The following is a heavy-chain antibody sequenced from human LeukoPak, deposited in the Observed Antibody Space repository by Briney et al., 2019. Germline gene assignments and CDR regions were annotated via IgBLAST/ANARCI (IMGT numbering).Heavy chain of an antibody. V-gene: IGHV4-59*01. CDR2: IYYSGST. Sequence: SETLSLTCTVSGGSISSYYWSWIRQPPGKGLEWIGYIYYSGSTNYNPSLKSRVTISVDTSKNQVSLKLSSVTAADTAVYYCARDKPSAPLRYWGQGTLVTVSS. CDR3: ARDKPSAPLRY. CDR1: GGSISSYY. J-gene: IGHJ4*02.